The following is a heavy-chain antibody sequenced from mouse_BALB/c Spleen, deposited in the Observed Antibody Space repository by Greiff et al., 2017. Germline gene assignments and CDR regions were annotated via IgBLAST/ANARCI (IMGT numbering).Heavy chain of an antibody. CDR2: INPSNGGT. CDR3: TRWGPPYAMDY. V-gene: IGHV1S81*02. Sequence: VQLQQPGAELVKPGASVKLSCKASGYTFTSYYMYWVKQRPGQGLEWIGGINPSNGGTNFNEKFKSKATLTVDKSSSTAYMQLSSLTSEDSAVYCCTRWGPPYAMDYWGQGTSVTVSS. CDR1: GYTFTSYY. D-gene: IGHD3-3*01. J-gene: IGHJ4*01.